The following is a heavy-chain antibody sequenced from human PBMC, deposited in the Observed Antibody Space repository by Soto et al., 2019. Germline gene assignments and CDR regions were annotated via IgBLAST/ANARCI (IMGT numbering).Heavy chain of an antibody. Sequence: EAQLLESGGGVVQPGGSLRLSCAASGFTFSAYAMSWVRQAPGKGLEWVSVISGSGGATYYADSVKGRFTISRDNSKNTLYLQMNSLSAEDTALYYCARQEYSTTWYLKYWGQGTLVTVSS. CDR3: ARQEYSTTWYLKY. CDR1: GFTFSAYA. D-gene: IGHD6-13*01. CDR2: ISGSGGAT. J-gene: IGHJ4*02. V-gene: IGHV3-23*01.